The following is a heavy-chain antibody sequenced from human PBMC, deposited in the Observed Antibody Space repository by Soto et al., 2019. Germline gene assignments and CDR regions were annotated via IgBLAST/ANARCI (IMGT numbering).Heavy chain of an antibody. CDR1: GGSISSYY. J-gene: IGHJ4*02. V-gene: IGHV4-4*07. CDR2: IYSSGSS. Sequence: QVQLQESGPGLVKPSETLSLTCTVSGGSISSYYWSWIRQPAGKGLEWIGHIYSSGSSNYNPSLKSRVTMSVDSSKNQSSLKLSSLTAADTAVYYCARGGDSSGYYYASDYWGQGTLVTVSS. D-gene: IGHD3-22*01. CDR3: ARGGDSSGYYYASDY.